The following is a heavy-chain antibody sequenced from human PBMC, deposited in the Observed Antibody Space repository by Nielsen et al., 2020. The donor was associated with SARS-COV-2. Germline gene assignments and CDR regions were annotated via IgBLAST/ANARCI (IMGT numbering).Heavy chain of an antibody. CDR1: GFTFSSYS. Sequence: GESLKISCAASGFTFSSYSMNWVRQAPGKGLEWVSSISSSSSYIYYADSVKGRFTISRDNAKNSLYLQMNSLRAEDTAVYYCARGIRAYSSSPWGQGTLVTVSS. V-gene: IGHV3-21*01. D-gene: IGHD6-13*01. J-gene: IGHJ5*02. CDR3: ARGIRAYSSSP. CDR2: ISSSSSYI.